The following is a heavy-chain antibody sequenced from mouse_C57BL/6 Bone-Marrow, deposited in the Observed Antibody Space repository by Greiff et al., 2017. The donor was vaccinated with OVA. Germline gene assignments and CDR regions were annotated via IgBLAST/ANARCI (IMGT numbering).Heavy chain of an antibody. Sequence: SGPELVKPGASVKMSCKASGYTFTDYNMHWVKQSHGKSLEWIGYINPNNGGTSYNQKFKGKATLTVNKSSSTAYMQLSSLTSEDSAVYFCAPGGGFAYWGQGTLVTVSA. J-gene: IGHJ3*01. V-gene: IGHV1-22*01. CDR2: INPNNGGT. CDR1: GYTFTDYN. CDR3: APGGGFAY.